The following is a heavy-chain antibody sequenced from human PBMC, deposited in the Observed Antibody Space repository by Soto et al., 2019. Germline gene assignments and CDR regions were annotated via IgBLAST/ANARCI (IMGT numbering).Heavy chain of an antibody. V-gene: IGHV1-69*06. CDR2: IIPIFGTA. CDR3: AREIIVVVPAAVWGVYYYYGMDV. Sequence: VKVSCKASGGPFSSYAIVWVRQAPGQGLEWMGGIIPIFGTANYAQKFQGRVTITADKSTSTAYMELSSLRSEDTAVYYCAREIIVVVPAAVWGVYYYYGMDVWGQGTAVTVSS. D-gene: IGHD2-2*01. CDR1: GGPFSSYA. J-gene: IGHJ6*02.